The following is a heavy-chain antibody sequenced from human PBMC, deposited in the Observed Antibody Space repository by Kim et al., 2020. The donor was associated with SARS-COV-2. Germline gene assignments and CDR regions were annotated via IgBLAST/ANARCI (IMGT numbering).Heavy chain of an antibody. CDR3: ARMVGGYYGSGYFDY. D-gene: IGHD3-10*01. V-gene: IGHV3-11*03. Sequence: DSVKGRFTSSRDNAKNSLYLQMNSLRAEDTAVYYCARMVGGYYGSGYFDYWGQGTLVTVSS. J-gene: IGHJ4*02.